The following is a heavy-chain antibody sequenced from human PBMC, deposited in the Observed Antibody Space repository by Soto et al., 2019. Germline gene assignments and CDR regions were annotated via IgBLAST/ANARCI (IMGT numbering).Heavy chain of an antibody. Sequence: SETLSVTCNFSVASISISYWSWIRRPPGKGLEWIGNIYYRGSANYNPSLRSRVTISVDTAKNRFSLSLSSVTAADTAVYYCARAPYRLTLGTVLHYFDSWGQRTLVTVSS. J-gene: IGHJ4*02. V-gene: IGHV4-59*01. CDR1: VASISISY. D-gene: IGHD3-16*02. CDR3: ARAPYRLTLGTVLHYFDS. CDR2: IYYRGSA.